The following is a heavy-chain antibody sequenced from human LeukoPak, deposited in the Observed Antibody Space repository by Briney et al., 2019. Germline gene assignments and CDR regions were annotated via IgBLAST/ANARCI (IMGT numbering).Heavy chain of an antibody. Sequence: GGSLRLSCAASGFTFSSYGMHWVRRAPGKGLEWVAVISYDGSNKYYADSVKGRFTISRDNSKNTLYLQMNSLRAEDTAVYYCAKGPDSYGHYYFDYWGQGTLVTVSS. CDR1: GFTFSSYG. CDR3: AKGPDSYGHYYFDY. CDR2: ISYDGSNK. D-gene: IGHD5-18*01. J-gene: IGHJ4*02. V-gene: IGHV3-30*18.